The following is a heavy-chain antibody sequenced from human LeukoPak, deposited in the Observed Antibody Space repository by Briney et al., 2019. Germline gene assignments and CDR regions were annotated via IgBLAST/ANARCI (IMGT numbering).Heavy chain of an antibody. CDR3: ARRYMITFGGVIATNWFDP. Sequence: SETLSLTCTVSGGSISSSSYYWGWIRQPPGKGLEWIGSIYYSGSTYYNPSLKSRVTISVDTSKNQFSLKLSSVTAADTAVYYCARRYMITFGGVIATNWFDPWGQGNLVTVSS. CDR1: GGSISSSSYY. J-gene: IGHJ5*02. D-gene: IGHD3-16*02. V-gene: IGHV4-39*07. CDR2: IYYSGST.